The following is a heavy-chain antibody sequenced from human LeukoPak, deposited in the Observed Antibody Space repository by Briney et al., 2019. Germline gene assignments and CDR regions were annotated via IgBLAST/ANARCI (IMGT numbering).Heavy chain of an antibody. D-gene: IGHD3-10*01. J-gene: IGHJ4*02. CDR1: GGTFSSYA. CDR2: IIPMLGTA. Sequence: PVKVSCKASGGTFSSYAITWVRQAPGHGLEWTGGIIPMLGTASYAQKFQGRVTITADESASMAYMELSSLRSEDTAVYYWARGSPEKSITDYWGQGTLVTVSS. V-gene: IGHV1-69*13. CDR3: ARGSPEKSITDY.